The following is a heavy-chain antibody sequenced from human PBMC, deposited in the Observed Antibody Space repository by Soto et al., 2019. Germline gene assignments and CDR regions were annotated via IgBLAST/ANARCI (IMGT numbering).Heavy chain of an antibody. J-gene: IGHJ4*02. V-gene: IGHV4-34*01. CDR3: ARSPDIVATIAPYYFDY. CDR1: GGSFSGYY. Sequence: SETLSLTCAVYGGSFSGYYWSWIRQPPGKGLEWIGEINHSGSTNYNPSLKSRITISVDTSKNQFSLKLSSVTAADTAVYYCARSPDIVATIAPYYFDYWGQGTLVTVSS. CDR2: INHSGST. D-gene: IGHD5-12*01.